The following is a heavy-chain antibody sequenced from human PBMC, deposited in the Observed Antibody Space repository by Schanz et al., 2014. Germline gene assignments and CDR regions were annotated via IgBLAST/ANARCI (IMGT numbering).Heavy chain of an antibody. Sequence: QVQLVQSGAEVKKPGASVKVSCKASGYTFSDYYIHWVRQAPGQGLEWMGWISTSNGNTNYIQKLQGRVTMTTDTSTGTAYMELRSLRSDDTALYYCTRGGYSYALSAFDIWGQGTMVTVSS. D-gene: IGHD5-18*01. V-gene: IGHV1-18*04. CDR2: ISTSNGNT. CDR3: TRGGYSYALSAFDI. J-gene: IGHJ3*02. CDR1: GYTFSDYY.